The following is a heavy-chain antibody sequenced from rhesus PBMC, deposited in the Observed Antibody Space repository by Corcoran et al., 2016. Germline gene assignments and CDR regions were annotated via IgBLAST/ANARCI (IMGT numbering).Heavy chain of an antibody. CDR1: GASISSYW. Sequence: QVQLQESGPGLVKPSETLSLTCAVSGASISSYWWSWIRPPPGKGLEWIGEINGKSGNTSSTPSRKRRVTISIDAAKSPSSLKLSSLTAADTAVYYCASLVVALWYRFDVWGPGVLVTVSS. D-gene: IGHD4-17*01. CDR3: ASLVVALWYRFDV. CDR2: INGKSGNT. V-gene: IGHV4-80*01. J-gene: IGHJ5-1*01.